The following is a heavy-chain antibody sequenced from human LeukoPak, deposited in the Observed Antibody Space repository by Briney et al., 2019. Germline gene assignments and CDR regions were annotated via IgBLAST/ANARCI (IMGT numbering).Heavy chain of an antibody. J-gene: IGHJ4*02. CDR3: ANLGGDLYAFDY. V-gene: IGHV3-23*01. D-gene: IGHD2-21*02. Sequence: PGGSLRLSCAASGFTFTTYAMSWVRQTPGKGLEWVPAISGSGRNTYYADSEKGRFTISRDNSKNTLYLRMDSLTAEDTAVYYCANLGGDLYAFDYWGQGTLVTVSS. CDR1: GFTFTTYA. CDR2: ISGSGRNT.